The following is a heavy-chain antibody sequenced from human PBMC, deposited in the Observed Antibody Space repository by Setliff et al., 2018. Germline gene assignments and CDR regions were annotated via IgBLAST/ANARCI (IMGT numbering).Heavy chain of an antibody. CDR2: INPGNGNT. V-gene: IGHV1-3*01. D-gene: IGHD3-22*01. Sequence: ASVKVSCKASGYTFTDYAMHWVRQAPGQRLEWMGWINPGNGNTKYSQKFQGRVTITRDTSASTAYMELSSLRSEDTAVYYCARDKGYDSSGYYYDPYYYYYMDVWGKGTTVTVSS. CDR1: GYTFTDYA. J-gene: IGHJ6*03. CDR3: ARDKGYDSSGYYYDPYYYYYMDV.